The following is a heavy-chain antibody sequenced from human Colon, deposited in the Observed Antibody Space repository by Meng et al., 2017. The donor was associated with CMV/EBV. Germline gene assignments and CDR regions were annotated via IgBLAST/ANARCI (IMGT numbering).Heavy chain of an antibody. V-gene: IGHV3-23*01. Sequence: DVQLLESGGGLVQPGGSLRLSCTASGFTFSNYAMGWVRQAPGKGLEWVSGFSGSGDNTYYADSVKGRFTIFRDNSKNTLYLQMNSLRAEDTAVYYCAKYSGYLDPFDSWGQGTLVTVSS. CDR3: AKYSGYLDPFDS. CDR1: GFTFSNYA. D-gene: IGHD3/OR15-3a*01. CDR2: FSGSGDNT. J-gene: IGHJ4*02.